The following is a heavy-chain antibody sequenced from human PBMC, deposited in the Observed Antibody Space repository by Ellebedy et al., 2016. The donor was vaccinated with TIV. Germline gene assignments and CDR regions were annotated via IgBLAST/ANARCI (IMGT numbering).Heavy chain of an antibody. J-gene: IGHJ4*01. D-gene: IGHD2-15*01. Sequence: GGSLRLXXVVSGFTFSYYSMSWVRQAPGKGLEWVSSIVRGSNYIYYADSLQGRFTISRDNAENSLYLQMNSLRVEDTAIYYCARISSCAGGTCYPDYWGQGTLVTVSS. CDR2: IVRGSNYI. V-gene: IGHV3-21*01. CDR1: GFTFSYYS. CDR3: ARISSCAGGTCYPDY.